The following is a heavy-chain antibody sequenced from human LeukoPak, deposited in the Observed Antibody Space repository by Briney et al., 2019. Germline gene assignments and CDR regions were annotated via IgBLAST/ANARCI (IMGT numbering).Heavy chain of an antibody. CDR1: GGSFSGYY. CDR2: INHSGST. V-gene: IGHV4-34*01. D-gene: IGHD6-13*01. J-gene: IGHJ4*02. Sequence: PSETLSLTCAVYGGSFSGYYWSWIRQPPGKGLEWIGEINHSGSTNYNPSLKSRVTVSLDTSKNQFSLKLSSVTAADAAVYYCAGVVALGSSHTIDYWGQGTLVTVSS. CDR3: AGVVALGSSHTIDY.